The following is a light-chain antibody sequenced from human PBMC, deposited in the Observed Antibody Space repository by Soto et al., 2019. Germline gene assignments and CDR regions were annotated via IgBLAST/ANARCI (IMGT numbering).Light chain of an antibody. CDR3: QQTNRPPFT. CDR2: DGF. J-gene: IGKJ3*01. CDR1: QSISRL. V-gene: IGKV1-39*01. Sequence: DIQMTQSPSSLSASVGDRVTITCRASQSISRLLSWYQQQPGKAPKLLIYDGFTLQSGVPSRFSGSGSGTDCTLTIGSLQPEDFATYYCQQTNRPPFTFGPGTKVDVK.